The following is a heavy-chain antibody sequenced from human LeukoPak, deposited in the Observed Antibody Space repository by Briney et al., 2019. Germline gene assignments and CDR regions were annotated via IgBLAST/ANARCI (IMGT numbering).Heavy chain of an antibody. D-gene: IGHD6-13*01. CDR3: TRQLSWASDTGDS. V-gene: IGHV4-39*01. J-gene: IGHJ5*01. CDR2: IRYIGTT. CDR1: GGSISGSRRY. Sequence: SETLSLTCNVSGGSISGSRRYWGWVRQPPGGGREWFGSIRYIGTTYYNPSLQSRLTISVDSSQNQFSLKLKSVTAADTSMYYCTRQLSWASDTGDSWGQGTLVTVSS.